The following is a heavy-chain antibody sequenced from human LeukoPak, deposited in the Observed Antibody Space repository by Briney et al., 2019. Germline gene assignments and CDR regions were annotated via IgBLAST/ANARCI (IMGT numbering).Heavy chain of an antibody. D-gene: IGHD1-7*01. CDR3: ARDQWSGTTPYY. Sequence: ASVKVSCKASGGTFSSYAISWVRQAPGQGLEWMGWISAYTGNTNYAQKLQGRVTMTRDTSTNTVYMELSSLRYEDTAVYYCARDQWSGTTPYYWGQGTLVTVSS. CDR2: ISAYTGNT. J-gene: IGHJ4*02. CDR1: GGTFSSYA. V-gene: IGHV1-18*01.